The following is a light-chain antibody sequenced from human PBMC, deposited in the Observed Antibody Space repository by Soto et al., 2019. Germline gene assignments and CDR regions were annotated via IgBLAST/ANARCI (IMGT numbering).Light chain of an antibody. CDR1: QSISSY. Sequence: IQVSHSPASLSASVGDRVTITCRASQSISSYLNWYQQKPGQAPKLLIYAASSLQSGVPSRFSGSGSGTDFTLTISSLQPEDFATYYCQQSYSTLETFGQGTKVDI. J-gene: IGKJ1*01. CDR3: QQSYSTLET. CDR2: AAS. V-gene: IGKV1-39*01.